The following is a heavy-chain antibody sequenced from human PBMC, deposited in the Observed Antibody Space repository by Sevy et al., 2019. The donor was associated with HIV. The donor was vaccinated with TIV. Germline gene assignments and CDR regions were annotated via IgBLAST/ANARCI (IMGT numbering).Heavy chain of an antibody. V-gene: IGHV4-59*01. D-gene: IGHD3-22*01. CDR2: FYYSGKN. CDR1: GGSISSYY. CDR3: ASEGPSYYDRSGYYRFDY. J-gene: IGHJ4*02. Sequence: SETLSLTCSVSGGSISSYYWSWIRQPPGKRLEWIGSFYYSGKNIYSPSLKSRVTISVDTSKNQFSLKLRSVTAADTAVYYCASEGPSYYDRSGYYRFDYWGQGTLVTVSS.